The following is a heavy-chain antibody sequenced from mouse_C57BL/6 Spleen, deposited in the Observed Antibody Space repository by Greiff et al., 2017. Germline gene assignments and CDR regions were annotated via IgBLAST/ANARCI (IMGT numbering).Heavy chain of an antibody. CDR3: ARDNYGNGFAY. CDR2: ISYSGST. CDR1: GYSITSGYD. J-gene: IGHJ3*01. D-gene: IGHD2-1*01. V-gene: IGHV3-1*01. Sequence: EVHLVESGPGMVKPSQSLSLTCTVTGYSITSGYDWHWIRHFPGNKLEWMGYISYSGSTNYNPSLKSRISITHDTSKNHFFLKLNSVTTEDTATYYCARDNYGNGFAYWGQGTLVTVSA.